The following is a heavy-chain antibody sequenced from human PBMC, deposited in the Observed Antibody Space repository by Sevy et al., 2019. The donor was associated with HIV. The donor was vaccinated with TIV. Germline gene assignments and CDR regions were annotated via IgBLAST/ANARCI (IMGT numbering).Heavy chain of an antibody. CDR3: AKDLNYGSGGYYFDY. Sequence: GGSLRLSCAASGFTFSSYGMHWVRQAPGKGLEWVAVISYDGSNKYYADSVKGRFTISRDNSKNTLYLQMNSLRAEDTAGYYCAKDLNYGSGGYYFDYWGQGTLVTVSS. J-gene: IGHJ4*02. CDR1: GFTFSSYG. D-gene: IGHD3-10*01. CDR2: ISYDGSNK. V-gene: IGHV3-30*18.